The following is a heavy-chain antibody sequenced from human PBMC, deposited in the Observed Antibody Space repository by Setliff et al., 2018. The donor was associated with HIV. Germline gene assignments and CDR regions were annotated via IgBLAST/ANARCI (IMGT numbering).Heavy chain of an antibody. CDR2: SWFDGNYK. CDR3: ARRRRGGNSPYFDY. Sequence: PGGSLRLSCAASGLNFSTYDIHWVRQAPGKGLEWLAVSWFDGNYKKYAASVKGRFIISRDNAKNSLFLQMTSLRGEETGVYYCARRRRGGNSPYFDYWGQGTLVTVSS. CDR1: GLNFSTYD. J-gene: IGHJ4*02. V-gene: IGHV3-33*01. D-gene: IGHD2-21*01.